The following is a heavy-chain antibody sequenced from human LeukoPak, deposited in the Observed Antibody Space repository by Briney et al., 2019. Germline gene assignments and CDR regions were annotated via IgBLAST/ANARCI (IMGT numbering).Heavy chain of an antibody. Sequence: PGGSLRLSCAASGFTFSSYWMSWVRQAPGKGLEWVANIKQDGSEKYYVDSVKGRFTISRDNAKNSLYLQMNSLRAEDTAVYYCARYSLGQLWYCYMDVWGKGTTVTASS. J-gene: IGHJ6*03. D-gene: IGHD5-18*01. V-gene: IGHV3-7*01. CDR3: ARYSLGQLWYCYMDV. CDR1: GFTFSSYW. CDR2: IKQDGSEK.